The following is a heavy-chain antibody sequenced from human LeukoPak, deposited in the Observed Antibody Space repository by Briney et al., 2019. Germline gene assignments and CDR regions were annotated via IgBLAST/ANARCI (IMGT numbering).Heavy chain of an antibody. Sequence: ASVKVSCKASGYTFTGYYMHWVRQAPGQGLEWMGWINPNSGGTNYAQKFQGRVTMTRDTSISTAYMELSRLRSDDTAVYYCARAYSGSCSFDHWGQGTLVIVSS. CDR1: GYTFTGYY. D-gene: IGHD1-26*01. CDR3: ARAYSGSCSFDH. V-gene: IGHV1-2*02. CDR2: INPNSGGT. J-gene: IGHJ4*02.